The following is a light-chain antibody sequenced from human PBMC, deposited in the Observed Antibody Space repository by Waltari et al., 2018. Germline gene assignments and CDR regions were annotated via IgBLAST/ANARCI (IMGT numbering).Light chain of an antibody. CDR2: RAS. J-gene: IGKJ2*01. CDR3: HRYNNWPPNT. Sequence: ETLMTQSPATLSVSPGERVTLSCRASQSVTTNLAWYQQKPGQAPRLLSYRASTRATGVPARFSGSGSGTEFTLTINALQSEDFAVYYCHRYNNWPPNTFGQGTLLEIK. V-gene: IGKV3-15*01. CDR1: QSVTTN.